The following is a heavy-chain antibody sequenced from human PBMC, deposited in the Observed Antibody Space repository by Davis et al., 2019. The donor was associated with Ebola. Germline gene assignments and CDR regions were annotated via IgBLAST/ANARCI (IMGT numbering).Heavy chain of an antibody. CDR1: GFSLRTSGMC. CDR2: IDWDDDK. Sequence: SGPTLVKPTQTLTLTCTFSGFSLRTSGMCVSWIRQPPGKALEWLALIDWDDDKYYSTSLKTRLTISKDTSKNQVVLTMTNMDPVDTATYYCALLGYCSGGRWELFDYWGQGTLVTVSS. D-gene: IGHD2-15*01. V-gene: IGHV2-70*01. J-gene: IGHJ4*02. CDR3: ALLGYCSGGRWELFDY.